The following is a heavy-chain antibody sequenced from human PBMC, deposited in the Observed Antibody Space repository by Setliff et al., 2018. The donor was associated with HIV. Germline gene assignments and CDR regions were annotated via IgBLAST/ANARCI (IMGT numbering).Heavy chain of an antibody. CDR2: MNPNSGGT. V-gene: IGHV1-2*02. D-gene: IGHD7-27*01. Sequence: ASVKVSCKASGYTFTSYDINWVRQATGQGLEWMGWMNPNSGGTNYAQKFQGRVTMTRDTSISTVYMELSRLRSDDTAVYYCARDRTPQNWGSRGYYYMDVWGKGTTVTVSS. CDR1: GYTFTSYD. CDR3: ARDRTPQNWGSRGYYYMDV. J-gene: IGHJ6*03.